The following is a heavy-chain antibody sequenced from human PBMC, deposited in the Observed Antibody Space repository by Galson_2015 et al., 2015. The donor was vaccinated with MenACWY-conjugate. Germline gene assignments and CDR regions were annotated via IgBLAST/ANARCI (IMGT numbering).Heavy chain of an antibody. CDR2: IYWDDDK. Sequence: PALVKPTQTLTLTCTFSGFSLSTSGVGVGWIRQPPGKALEWLILIYWDDDKRYSPSLKSRLTITKDTSKNQVVLTMTNMDPVDTATYYCAHRKLGMASFDSWGPGTLVTVPS. CDR1: GFSLSTSGVG. CDR3: AHRKLGMASFDS. D-gene: IGHD5-24*01. V-gene: IGHV2-5*02. J-gene: IGHJ4*02.